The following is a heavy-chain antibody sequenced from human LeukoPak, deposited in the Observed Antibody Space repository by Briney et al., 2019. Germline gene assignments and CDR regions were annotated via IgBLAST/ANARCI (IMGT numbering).Heavy chain of an antibody. Sequence: PGGSLRLSCAASGFTFSTYWMHWVRQAPGKGLVWVSRNTDGSRTDSVEGRFTISRDNAKNSLYLQMNSLRAEDTAVYYCARDPTQWLRYGYFDYWGQGTLVTVSS. CDR3: ARDPTQWLRYGYFDY. V-gene: IGHV3-74*01. CDR2: NTDGSR. J-gene: IGHJ4*02. D-gene: IGHD5-12*01. CDR1: GFTFSTYW.